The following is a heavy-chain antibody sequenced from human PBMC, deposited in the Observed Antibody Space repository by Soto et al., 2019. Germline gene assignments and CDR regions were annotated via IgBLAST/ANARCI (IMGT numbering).Heavy chain of an antibody. J-gene: IGHJ5*02. CDR1: GFSLSTSGVG. V-gene: IGHV2-5*02. CDR3: AHKPYTWNYVARFDP. CDR2: IYWDDDK. Sequence: QITLKESGPTLVKPTQTLTLTCTFSGFSLSTSGVGVGWIRQPPGKALEWLALIYWDDDKRYSPSLKSSLTITKDTSKNQVVLTMTNMDPVDTATYYCAHKPYTWNYVARFDPWGQGTLVTVSS. D-gene: IGHD1-7*01.